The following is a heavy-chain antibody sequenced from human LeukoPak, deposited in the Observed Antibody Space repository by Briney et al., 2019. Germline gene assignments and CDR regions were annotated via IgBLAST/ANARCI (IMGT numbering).Heavy chain of an antibody. V-gene: IGHV3-23*01. Sequence: RGSLRLSCAASGFTFRSYAMSWVRQAPGKGLEWVSAISGSGGSTYYADSVKGRFTISRDNSKNTLYLQMNSLRAEDMAVYYCAKVGPPYDSSGYFDYWGQGTLVTVSS. CDR1: GFTFRSYA. CDR2: ISGSGGST. J-gene: IGHJ4*02. D-gene: IGHD3-22*01. CDR3: AKVGPPYDSSGYFDY.